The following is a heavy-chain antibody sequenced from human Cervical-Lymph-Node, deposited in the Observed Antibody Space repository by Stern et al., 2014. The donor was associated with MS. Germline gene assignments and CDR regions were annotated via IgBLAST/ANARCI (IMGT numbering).Heavy chain of an antibody. Sequence: QLVQSGAEVKKPGSSVKVSCKSSGGISWVRQAPGQGLEWMGGVIPFVGTSNYAQKFQGRVTITADTSTNTTYLHLSRLTSADTAVYYCARGSGDNWFGPWGQGTLVTISS. D-gene: IGHD3-10*01. V-gene: IGHV1-69*06. CDR3: ARGSGDNWFGP. J-gene: IGHJ5*02. CDR2: VIPFVGTS. CDR1: GG.